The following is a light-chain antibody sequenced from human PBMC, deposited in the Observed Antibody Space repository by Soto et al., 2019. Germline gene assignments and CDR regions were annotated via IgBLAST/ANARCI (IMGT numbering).Light chain of an antibody. J-gene: IGKJ4*01. CDR3: QQRINSLS. CDR1: QSVDNY. Sequence: EIVLTQSPATLSLSPGERATLSCRASQSVDNYLAWYQQKPGQAPRLLIYDASERATGLPARFSGSGSGTDFTLTISSLDLDVFAFYYCQQRINSLSFGGGTKVEIK. V-gene: IGKV3-11*01. CDR2: DAS.